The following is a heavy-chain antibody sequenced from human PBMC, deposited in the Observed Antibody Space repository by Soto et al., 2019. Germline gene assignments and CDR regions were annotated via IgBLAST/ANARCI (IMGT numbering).Heavy chain of an antibody. D-gene: IGHD3-9*01. J-gene: IGHJ6*02. CDR2: ISGSGGST. Sequence: GGSLRLSCAASGFTFSSYAMSWVRQAPGKGLEWVSDISGSGGSTYYADSVKGRFTISRDNTKNTLYLQMNSLRAEDTAVYCWAKELRSAIYAISTNNYYYYGMDVWGQGTTVTVSS. V-gene: IGHV3-23*01. CDR1: GFTFSSYA. CDR3: AKELRSAIYAISTNNYYYYGMDV.